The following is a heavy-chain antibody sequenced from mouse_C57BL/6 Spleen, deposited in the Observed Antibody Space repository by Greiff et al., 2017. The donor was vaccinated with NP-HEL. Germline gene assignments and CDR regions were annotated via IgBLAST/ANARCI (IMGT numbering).Heavy chain of an antibody. J-gene: IGHJ1*03. CDR2: INYDGSST. CDR1: GFTFSDYY. V-gene: IGHV5-16*01. CDR3: ARGPVDWYFDV. Sequence: EVKVVESEGGLVQPGSSMKLSCTASGFTFSDYYMAWVRQVPEKGLEWVANINYDGSSTYYLDSLKSRFIISRDNAKNILYLQMSSLKSEDTATYYCARGPVDWYFDVWGTGTTVTVSS. D-gene: IGHD1-1*01.